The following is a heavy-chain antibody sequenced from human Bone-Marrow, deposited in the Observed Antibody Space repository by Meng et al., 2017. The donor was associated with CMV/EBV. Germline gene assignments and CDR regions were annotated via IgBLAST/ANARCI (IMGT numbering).Heavy chain of an antibody. Sequence: ASVKVSCKPSGYTFTTYDINWVRQAPGQGLEWMGWMNPNSGNTGYAQKFQGRVTMTRKTSMSTAYMELSSLRSEDTAVYYCARGRGGTVPTIYNFDFWGQGTLVTVSS. CDR1: GYTFTTYD. CDR2: MNPNSGNT. V-gene: IGHV1-8*01. J-gene: IGHJ4*02. CDR3: ARGRGGTVPTIYNFDF. D-gene: IGHD5-12*01.